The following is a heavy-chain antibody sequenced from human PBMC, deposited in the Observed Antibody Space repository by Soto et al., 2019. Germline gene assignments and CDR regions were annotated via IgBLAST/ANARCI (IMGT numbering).Heavy chain of an antibody. D-gene: IGHD6-19*01. J-gene: IGHJ5*02. CDR3: ARDPSNTSGNRIWFDP. V-gene: IGHV1-18*04. Sequence: WASVKVSCKASGYTFTSHGVNWVRQAPGQGLELMGWISAYNGDTKYEQKFQGRVTMTTDASSSTAYMKLKSLSSDDTVVYFCARDPSNTSGNRIWFDPWGQGAQVSGSS. CDR1: GYTFTSHG. CDR2: ISAYNGDT.